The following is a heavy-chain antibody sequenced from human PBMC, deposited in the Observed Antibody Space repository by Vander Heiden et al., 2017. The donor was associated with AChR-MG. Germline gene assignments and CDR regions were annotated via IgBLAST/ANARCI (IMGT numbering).Heavy chain of an antibody. CDR3: ARDLGGNSESDAFDI. Sequence: QVQLVQSGAEVKKPGASVKVSCKASGYTFTSYAMHWVRQAPGQRLEWMGWINAGNGNTKYSQKCQGRVTITRDTSASTAYMELSSLRSEDTAVYYCARDLGGNSESDAFDIWGQGTMVTVSS. V-gene: IGHV1-3*01. CDR1: GYTFTSYA. D-gene: IGHD2-21*02. CDR2: INAGNGNT. J-gene: IGHJ3*02.